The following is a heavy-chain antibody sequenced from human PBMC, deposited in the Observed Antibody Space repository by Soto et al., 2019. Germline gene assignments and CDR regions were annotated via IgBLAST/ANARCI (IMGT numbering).Heavy chain of an antibody. D-gene: IGHD4-17*01. CDR1: GFTFGDYA. V-gene: IGHV3-49*03. J-gene: IGHJ4*02. CDR3: TRGARTTYPYYFDY. Sequence: PGGSLRLSCTASGFTFGDYAMSWFRQAPGKGLEWVGFIRSKAYGGTTEYAASVKGRFTISRDDSKSIAYLQMNSLKTEDTAVYYCTRGARTTYPYYFDYWGQGTLVTVSS. CDR2: IRSKAYGGTT.